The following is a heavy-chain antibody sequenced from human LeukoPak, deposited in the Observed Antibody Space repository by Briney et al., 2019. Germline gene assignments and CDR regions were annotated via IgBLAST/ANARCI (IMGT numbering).Heavy chain of an antibody. D-gene: IGHD4-17*01. Sequence: ASVKVSCKASGYTSTGYYMHWVRQAPGQGLEWMGWINPNSGGTNYAQEFQGRVAMTRDTSISTAYMELSRLRSDDTAVYYCARTTTGVDYWGQGTLVTVSS. V-gene: IGHV1-2*02. CDR1: GYTSTGYY. J-gene: IGHJ4*02. CDR3: ARTTTGVDY. CDR2: INPNSGGT.